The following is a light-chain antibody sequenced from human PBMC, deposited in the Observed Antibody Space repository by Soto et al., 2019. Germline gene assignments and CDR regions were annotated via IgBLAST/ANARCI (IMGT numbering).Light chain of an antibody. V-gene: IGKV1-39*01. CDR1: QSISNC. J-gene: IGKJ2*01. CDR3: QQMYTAPH. CDR2: AAS. Sequence: DIQMTQSPSSLSASVGDRVTITCRASQSISNCLRWYQQKPGKAPKLLIHAASRSQSEVPSRFSVGGSGTECTLTSQSRQPVEFASYYCQQMYTAPHFGQGTKLEI.